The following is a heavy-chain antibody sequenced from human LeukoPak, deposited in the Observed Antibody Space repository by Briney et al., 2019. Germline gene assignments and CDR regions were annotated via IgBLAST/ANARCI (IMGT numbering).Heavy chain of an antibody. Sequence: GESLKISCKGSGYSFTSYWIGWVRQMSGKGLEWMGIIYPGDSDTRYSPSFQGQVTISADKSISTAYLQWSSLKASDTAMYYCARSATIISFWFDPWGQGTLVTVSS. CDR3: ARSATIISFWFDP. CDR2: IYPGDSDT. D-gene: IGHD5-12*01. J-gene: IGHJ5*02. V-gene: IGHV5-51*01. CDR1: GYSFTSYW.